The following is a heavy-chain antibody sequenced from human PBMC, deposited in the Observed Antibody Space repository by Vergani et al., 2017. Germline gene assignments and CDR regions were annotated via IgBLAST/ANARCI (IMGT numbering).Heavy chain of an antibody. CDR2: IKQDGSEK. D-gene: IGHD6-13*01. J-gene: IGHJ6*02. Sequence: EVQLVESGGGLVQPGGSLRLSCAASGFTFSSYAMSWVRQAPGKGLEWVANIKQDGSEKYYVDSVKGRFTISRDNAKNSLYLQMNSLRAEDTAVYYCARGTAAGIRCMDVWGQGP. V-gene: IGHV3-7*01. CDR3: ARGTAAGIRCMDV. CDR1: GFTFSSYA.